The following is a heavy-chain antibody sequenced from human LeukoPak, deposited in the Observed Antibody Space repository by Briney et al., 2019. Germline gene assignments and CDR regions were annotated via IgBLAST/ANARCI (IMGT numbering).Heavy chain of an antibody. J-gene: IGHJ4*02. CDR1: GFTFSNFV. V-gene: IGHV3-64D*09. Sequence: PGGSLRLSCSASGFTFSNFVMHWVRQAPGKGLEYVAIINDNGYNTDYAGSVKGRFTVARDNSKNTLYLQMSSLRPEDTAVYYCALLVDTAMAEDFFDYWGQGTLVTVSS. CDR2: INDNGYNT. CDR3: ALLVDTAMAEDFFDY. D-gene: IGHD5-18*01.